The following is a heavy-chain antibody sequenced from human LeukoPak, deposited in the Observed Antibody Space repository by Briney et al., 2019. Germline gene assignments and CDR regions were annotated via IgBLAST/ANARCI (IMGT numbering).Heavy chain of an antibody. CDR1: GFSFSSFS. J-gene: IGHJ4*02. D-gene: IGHD6-19*01. CDR3: ARDLGYSSGPNY. V-gene: IGHV3-21*01. CDR2: ISGGSSFT. Sequence: SGGSLRLSCAASGFSFSSFSMNWVRQAPGKGLEWVSYISGGSSFTYYVDSVKGRFTISRDNAKNSLYLQMNSLRAEDTAVYYCARDLGYSSGPNYWGQGTRVTVSS.